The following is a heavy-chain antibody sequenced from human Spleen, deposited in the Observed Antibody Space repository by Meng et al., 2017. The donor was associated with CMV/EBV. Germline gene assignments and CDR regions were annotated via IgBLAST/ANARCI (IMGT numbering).Heavy chain of an antibody. V-gene: IGHV4-34*01. D-gene: IGHD4-11*01. J-gene: IGHJ4*02. CDR1: GFTFSNAW. Sequence: ESLKISCAASGFTFSNAWMSWVRQAPGKGLEWIGEINHSGSTNYNPSLKSRVTISVDTSKNQFSLKLSSVTAADTAVYYCARGHHDYSNDFDYWGQGTLVTVSS. CDR2: INHSGST. CDR3: ARGHHDYSNDFDY.